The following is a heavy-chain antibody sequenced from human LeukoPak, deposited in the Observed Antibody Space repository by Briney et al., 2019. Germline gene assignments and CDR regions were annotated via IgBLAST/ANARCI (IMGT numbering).Heavy chain of an antibody. Sequence: TGGSLRLSCAASGFIFSDYWMHWVRQAPGKGLVGVSRINTDGSTTTYVDSVKGRLTISRDNAKNTLYLQMNSLRVEDTAVYYCARESREIRFDYWGQGTLVTVSS. J-gene: IGHJ4*02. V-gene: IGHV3-74*01. CDR3: ARESREIRFDY. CDR2: INTDGSTT. CDR1: GFIFSDYW. D-gene: IGHD1-26*01.